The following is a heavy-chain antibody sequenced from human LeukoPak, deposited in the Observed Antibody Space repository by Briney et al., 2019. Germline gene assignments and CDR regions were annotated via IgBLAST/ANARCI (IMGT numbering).Heavy chain of an antibody. Sequence: ASVKVSCKASGYTFTGYYMHWVRLAPGQGLEWMGWINPSSGDTNYAQEFQGRVTMTRDTSISTAYMELSRLRSDDTAVYYCAKNPYEYYFDYWGQGTLVTVSS. V-gene: IGHV1-2*02. J-gene: IGHJ4*02. CDR3: AKNPYEYYFDY. D-gene: IGHD5-12*01. CDR2: INPSSGDT. CDR1: GYTFTGYY.